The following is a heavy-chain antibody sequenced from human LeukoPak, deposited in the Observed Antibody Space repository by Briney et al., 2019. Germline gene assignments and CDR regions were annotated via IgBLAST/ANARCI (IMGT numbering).Heavy chain of an antibody. CDR1: GFTFSSYS. J-gene: IGHJ4*02. D-gene: IGHD3-10*01. CDR2: ISGSGGST. Sequence: GGSLRLSCAASGFTFSSYSMNWVRQAPGKGLEWVSGISGSGGSTYYADSVKGRFTISRDNSNNTVYLQMNSLTTDDTARYYCAKECDASFYDLDSWGQGTHVTVSS. CDR3: AKECDASFYDLDS. V-gene: IGHV3-23*01.